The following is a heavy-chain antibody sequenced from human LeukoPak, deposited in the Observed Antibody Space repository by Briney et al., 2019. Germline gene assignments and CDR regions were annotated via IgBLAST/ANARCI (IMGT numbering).Heavy chain of an antibody. CDR2: IRYDGSNK. V-gene: IGHV3-30*02. CDR1: GFTFSSYG. CDR3: AKGRSGYSSSPPDY. Sequence: GGSLRLSCAASGFTFSSYGMHWVRQAPGKGLEWVAFIRYDGSNKYYADSVKGRFTISRDNSKNTLYLQMNSLRAEDTAVYYCAKGRSGYSSSPPDYWGQGTLVTVSS. D-gene: IGHD6-13*01. J-gene: IGHJ4*02.